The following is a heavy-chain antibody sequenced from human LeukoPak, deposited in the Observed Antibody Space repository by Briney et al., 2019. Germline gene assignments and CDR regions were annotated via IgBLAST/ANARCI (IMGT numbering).Heavy chain of an antibody. J-gene: IGHJ4*02. Sequence: EASVKVSCKASGYTFTGYYMHWVRQAPGQGLEWMGWINPNSGGTNYAQKFQGRVTMTRDTSISTAYMELSRLRSDDTAVYYCARGGNGSYYSTETNFDYWGQGTLVTVSS. D-gene: IGHD1-26*01. CDR2: INPNSGGT. V-gene: IGHV1-2*02. CDR3: ARGGNGSYYSTETNFDY. CDR1: GYTFTGYY.